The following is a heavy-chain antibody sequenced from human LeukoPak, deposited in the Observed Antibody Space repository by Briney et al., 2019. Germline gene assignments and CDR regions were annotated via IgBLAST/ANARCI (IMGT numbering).Heavy chain of an antibody. CDR1: GGSFSGYY. J-gene: IGHJ4*02. D-gene: IGHD1-7*01. CDR3: VRGRGRAGTEDY. CDR2: IHHSGST. V-gene: IGHV4-34*01. Sequence: SETLSLTCAVYGGSFSGYYWSWNRQPPGKGLEWIGEIHHSGSTNYNPSLKSRVTISADTSKNQFSLKLSSVTAADTAVYYCVRGRGRAGTEDYWGQGTLVTVSS.